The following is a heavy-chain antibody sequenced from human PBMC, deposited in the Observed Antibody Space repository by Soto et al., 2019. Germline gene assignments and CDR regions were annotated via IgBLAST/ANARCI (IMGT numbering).Heavy chain of an antibody. J-gene: IGHJ1*01. Sequence: GGSLRLSCAASGFTFSSYAMSWVRQAPGKGLEWVSAISGSGGSTYYADSVKGRFTISRDNSKNTLYLQMNSLRAEDTAVYYCAKEGGGYCSSTSCLEYFQHWGQGTLVTVSS. D-gene: IGHD2-2*01. CDR3: AKEGGGYCSSTSCLEYFQH. V-gene: IGHV3-23*01. CDR2: ISGSGGST. CDR1: GFTFSSYA.